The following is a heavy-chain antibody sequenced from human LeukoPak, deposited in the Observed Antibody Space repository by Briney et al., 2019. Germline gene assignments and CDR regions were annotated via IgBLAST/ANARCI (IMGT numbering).Heavy chain of an antibody. CDR3: AKDTGSYGDYFDYFDY. CDR1: GFTFSSYV. D-gene: IGHD4-17*01. CDR2: ISGSGGST. Sequence: PGGSLRLSCAASGFTFSSYVMSWVRQAPGKGLEWVSAISGSGGSTYYADSMKGRFTISRDNSKNTLYLQMNSLRAEDTAVYYCAKDTGSYGDYFDYFDYWGQGTLVTVSS. V-gene: IGHV3-23*01. J-gene: IGHJ4*02.